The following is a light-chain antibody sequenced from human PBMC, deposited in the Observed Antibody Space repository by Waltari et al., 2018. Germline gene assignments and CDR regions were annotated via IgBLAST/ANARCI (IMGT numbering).Light chain of an antibody. J-gene: IGKJ1*01. CDR2: KAS. V-gene: IGKV1-5*03. Sequence: DIQMTQSPSTLSASVGLRVTITCRSSQSVNRWLAWYQQKPGKAPKLLISKASALQNGVAPRFSGGGSGTEFTLTISNLQPDYSSTYYCEQYEAFPVTFGHGTKVEIK. CDR3: EQYEAFPVT. CDR1: QSVNRW.